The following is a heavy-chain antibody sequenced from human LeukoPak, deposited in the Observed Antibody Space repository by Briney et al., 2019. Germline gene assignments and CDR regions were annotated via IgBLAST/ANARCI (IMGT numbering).Heavy chain of an antibody. V-gene: IGHV3-30*02. D-gene: IGHD1-1*01. CDR3: GKEGTTTGDH. Sequence: GGSLRLSCVASGFMFSRHGMHWVRQAPGQGLGWMAFIQYDESRTDYADSVKGRFTIFRDNSKNTLYLQMSNLRTEDTAVYYCGKEGTTTGDHWGQGTLVTVSS. CDR2: IQYDESRT. CDR1: GFMFSRHG. J-gene: IGHJ4*02.